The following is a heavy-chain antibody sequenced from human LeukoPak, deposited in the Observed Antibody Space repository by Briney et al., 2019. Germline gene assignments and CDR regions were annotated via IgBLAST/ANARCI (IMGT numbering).Heavy chain of an antibody. CDR2: ISGSGGST. J-gene: IGHJ3*01. CDR3: AKDRGGQLLYLYDAFDV. CDR1: GFTFSSYA. D-gene: IGHD2-2*02. Sequence: PGGSLRLSCAASGFTFSSYAMSWVRQAPGKGLEWVSAISGSGGSTYYADSVKGRFTISRDNSKNTLYLQMNSLRAEDTAVYYCAKDRGGQLLYLYDAFDVWGQGTMVTVSS. V-gene: IGHV3-23*01.